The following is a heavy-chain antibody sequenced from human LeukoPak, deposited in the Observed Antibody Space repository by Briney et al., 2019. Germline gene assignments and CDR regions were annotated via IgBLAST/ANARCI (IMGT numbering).Heavy chain of an antibody. CDR1: GGSISSYY. CDR3: ASHVFPPTGFDL. J-gene: IGHJ2*01. V-gene: IGHV4-59*08. CDR2: IYYSGST. Sequence: SETLSLTCTVSGGSISSYYWSWIRQPPGKGLEWIGYIYYSGSTNYNPSLKSRVTISVDTSKNQFSLKLSSVTAADTAVYYCASHVFPPTGFDLWGRGTLVTVSS. D-gene: IGHD3-9*01.